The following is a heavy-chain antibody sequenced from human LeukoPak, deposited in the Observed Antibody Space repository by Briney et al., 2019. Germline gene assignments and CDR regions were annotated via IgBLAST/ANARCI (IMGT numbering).Heavy chain of an antibody. Sequence: ASVKVSCKASGGTFSSYTISWVRQAPGQGLEWMGGIIPIFGTANYAQKFQGRVTITADESTSTAYMELSSLRSEDTAVYYCAGRSYGSYYYYGMDVWGKGTTVTVSS. V-gene: IGHV1-69*13. D-gene: IGHD3-10*01. CDR1: GGTFSSYT. CDR2: IIPIFGTA. CDR3: AGRSYGSYYYYGMDV. J-gene: IGHJ6*04.